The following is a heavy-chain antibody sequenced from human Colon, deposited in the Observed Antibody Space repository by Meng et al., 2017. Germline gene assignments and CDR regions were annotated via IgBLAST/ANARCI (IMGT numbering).Heavy chain of an antibody. V-gene: IGHV2-5*02. D-gene: IGHD7-27*01. CDR1: GFALSGVT. CDR3: ARARELWGRPLPSPFDY. J-gene: IGHJ4*02. Sequence: QITLKESGPTLVNSTHTLRLTCRISGFALSGVTVAWIRQPPGKALECLAVIYWDDDKRYRPSLESRLTITKDTSKNHVVLTMTNVDPVDTATYYCARARELWGRPLPSPFDYWGPETLVTVSS. CDR2: IYWDDDK.